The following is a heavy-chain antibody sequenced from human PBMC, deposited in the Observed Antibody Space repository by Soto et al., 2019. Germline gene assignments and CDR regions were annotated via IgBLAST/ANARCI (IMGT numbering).Heavy chain of an antibody. D-gene: IGHD7-27*01. CDR2: IYYSGST. V-gene: IGHV4-31*03. CDR3: ASATTGLGTRYYFDY. CDR1: GGSISSGGYY. Sequence: SETLSLTCTVSGGSISSGGYYWSWIRQHPGKGLEWIGYIYYSGSTYYNPSLKSRVTISVDTSKNQFSLKLSSVTAADTAVYYCASATTGLGTRYYFDYWGQGNLVHVSS. J-gene: IGHJ4*02.